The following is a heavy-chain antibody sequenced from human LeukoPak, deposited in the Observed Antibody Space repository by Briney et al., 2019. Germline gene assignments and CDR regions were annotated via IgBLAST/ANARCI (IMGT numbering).Heavy chain of an antibody. CDR1: GYTLTELS. CDR3: ARDSSISGGSCCRYGDRD. J-gene: IGHJ4*02. D-gene: IGHD2-15*01. V-gene: IGHV1-24*01. CDR2: FDPEDGET. Sequence: ASVKVSCKVSGYTLTELSMHWVRQAPGKGLEWMGGFDPEDGETIYAQKFQGRVTMTEDTSTDTAYMELSSLRSEDTAVYYCARDSSISGGSCCRYGDRDWGQGTLVTVSS.